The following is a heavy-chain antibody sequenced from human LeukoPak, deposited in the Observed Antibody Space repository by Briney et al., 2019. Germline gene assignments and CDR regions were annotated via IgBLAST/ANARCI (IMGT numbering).Heavy chain of an antibody. CDR3: ARGGGEIVVVPAAIAFDY. D-gene: IGHD2-2*02. V-gene: IGHV4-59*11. CDR1: GGSISSHY. Sequence: PSETLSLTCTVPGGSISSHYWSWIRQPPGKGLEWIGYIYYSGSTNYNPSLKSRVTISVDTSKNQFSLKLSSVTAADTAVYYCARGGGEIVVVPAAIAFDYWGQGTLVTVSS. J-gene: IGHJ4*02. CDR2: IYYSGST.